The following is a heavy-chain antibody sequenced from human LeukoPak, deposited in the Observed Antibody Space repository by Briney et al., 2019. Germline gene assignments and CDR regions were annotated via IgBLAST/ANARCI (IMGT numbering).Heavy chain of an antibody. CDR1: GASFSGSY. V-gene: IGHV4-34*01. CDR2: INHSGTT. Sequence: SETLSLTCSVSGASFSGSYWSWIRQPPGKGLEWIGEINHSGTTNYNPSLASRVTVSVDTSKNQFSLNLTSVTAADTAVYFCARGIVYGSGSYYKAYYFDSWGQGTLVTVSS. D-gene: IGHD3-10*01. J-gene: IGHJ4*02. CDR3: ARGIVYGSGSYYKAYYFDS.